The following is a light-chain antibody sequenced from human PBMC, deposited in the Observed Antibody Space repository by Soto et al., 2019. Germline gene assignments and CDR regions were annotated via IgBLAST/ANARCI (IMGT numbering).Light chain of an antibody. CDR3: QQYNSYSLCT. CDR1: QSIGRW. CDR2: DAS. J-gene: IGKJ2*02. Sequence: DIQMTQSPSTLSASVGDRVNITCRASQSIGRWLAWYQEEPGKAPKLLIYDASSLESGVPSRFSGSGSGTEFALTISSLQPDDFATYYCQQYNSYSLCTFGQGTKVDIK. V-gene: IGKV1-5*01.